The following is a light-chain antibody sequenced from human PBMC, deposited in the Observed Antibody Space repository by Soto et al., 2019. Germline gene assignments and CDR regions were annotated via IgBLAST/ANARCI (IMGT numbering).Light chain of an antibody. J-gene: IGKJ1*01. CDR3: QQYNSYSWT. CDR2: DAS. CDR1: QSISSW. Sequence: DIRMTQSPSTLSASVGYRVTITCRASQSISSWLAWYQQKPGKAPKLLIYDASSLESGVPSRFSGSGSGTEFTLTISSLQPDDFATYYCQQYNSYSWTFGQGTKVDIK. V-gene: IGKV1-5*01.